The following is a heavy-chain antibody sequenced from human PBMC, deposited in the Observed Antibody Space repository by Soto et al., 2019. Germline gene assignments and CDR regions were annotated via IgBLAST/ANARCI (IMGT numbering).Heavy chain of an antibody. CDR3: AREEGGGYDHRWFDP. J-gene: IGHJ5*02. CDR2: IYYSGST. V-gene: IGHV4-31*03. Sequence: SETLSLTCTVSGGSISSGGYYWCWIRQHPGKGLEWIGYIYYSGSTYYNPSLKSRVTISVDTSKNQFSLKLSSVTAADTAVYYCAREEGGGYDHRWFDPWGQGTLVTVS. CDR1: GGSISSGGYY. D-gene: IGHD5-12*01.